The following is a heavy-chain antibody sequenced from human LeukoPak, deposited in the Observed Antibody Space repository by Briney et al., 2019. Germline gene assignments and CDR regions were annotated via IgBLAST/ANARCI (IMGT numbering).Heavy chain of an antibody. CDR3: ARGLNSGSYLYCFDY. V-gene: IGHV1-46*03. CDR1: GYTFTSYY. J-gene: IGHJ4*02. D-gene: IGHD1-26*01. Sequence: ASVKASCKASGYTFTSYYMHWVRQAPGQGLEWMGIINPSGGSTSYAQKFQGRVTMIRDTSTSTVYMELSSLRSEDTAVYYCARGLNSGSYLYCFDYWGQGTLVTVSS. CDR2: INPSGGST.